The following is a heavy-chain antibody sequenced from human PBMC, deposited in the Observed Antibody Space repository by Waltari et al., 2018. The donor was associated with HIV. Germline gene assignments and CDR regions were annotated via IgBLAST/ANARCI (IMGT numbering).Heavy chain of an antibody. J-gene: IGHJ5*02. CDR1: GGSMTRSRYY. CDR3: ARSFSGYSNYFDP. Sequence: LQLQGSGPGLVKSSETLSLTCTVPGGSMTRSRYYWAWIRQPPGKGLEWIGSMSYSGSTYHNPSLRSRLTISVDTSKNQFSLKLTSVTAADTAVYYCARSFSGYSNYFDPWGQGTLVTVSS. CDR2: MSYSGST. D-gene: IGHD4-4*01. V-gene: IGHV4-39*01.